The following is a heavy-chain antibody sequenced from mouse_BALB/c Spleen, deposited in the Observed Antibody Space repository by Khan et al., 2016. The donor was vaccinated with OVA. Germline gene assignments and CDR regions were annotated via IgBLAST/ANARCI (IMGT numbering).Heavy chain of an antibody. D-gene: IGHD2-1*01. J-gene: IGHJ3*01. CDR2: ISSDGDYT. Sequence: EVELVESGGGLVKPGGSLKLSCAASGFTFSTYAMSWVRQTPEKRLEWVATISSDGDYTYYPDNVTGRFTISRDNAKNTLYLQMSSLRSADTAMYYWARSPYGNFAYWGQGTLVTVSA. V-gene: IGHV5-9-3*01. CDR3: ARSPYGNFAY. CDR1: GFTFSTYA.